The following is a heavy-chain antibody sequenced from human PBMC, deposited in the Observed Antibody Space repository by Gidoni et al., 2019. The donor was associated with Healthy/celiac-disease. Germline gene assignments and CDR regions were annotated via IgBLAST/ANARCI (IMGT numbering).Heavy chain of an antibody. Sequence: EVQLLESGGGLVQPGGSLRLSCAASGFTFSSYAMSWVRQAPGKGLEWVSAISGSGGSTYYADSVKGRFTISRDNSKNTLYLQMNSLRAEDTAVYYCAKDLIAVATDQNWFDPWGQGTLVTVSS. J-gene: IGHJ5*02. CDR3: AKDLIAVATDQNWFDP. V-gene: IGHV3-23*01. CDR1: GFTFSSYA. CDR2: ISGSGGST. D-gene: IGHD6-19*01.